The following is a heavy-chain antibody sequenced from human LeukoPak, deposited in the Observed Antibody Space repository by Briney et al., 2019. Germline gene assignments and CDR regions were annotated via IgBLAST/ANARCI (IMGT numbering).Heavy chain of an antibody. CDR1: GFTFSSYA. Sequence: GRSLRLSCAASGFTFSSYAMHWVRQAPGKGLEWVAVISYDGSNKYYADSVKGRFTISRDNSKNTLYLQMNSLRAEDTAVYYCARCALNHYYHICYYYCGMDVWGQGTTVTVSS. CDR3: ARCALNHYYHICYYYCGMDV. CDR2: ISYDGSNK. D-gene: IGHD3-22*01. V-gene: IGHV3-30-3*01. J-gene: IGHJ6*02.